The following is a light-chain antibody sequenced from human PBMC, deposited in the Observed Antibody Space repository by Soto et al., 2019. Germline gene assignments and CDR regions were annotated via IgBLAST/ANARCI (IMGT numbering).Light chain of an antibody. V-gene: IGKV1-5*03. Sequence: DIQMTQSPSTLSASVGDRVTITCRASQSISSWLAWYQQKPGKAPKLLIYKASSLESGVPSRFSGSGSWTEFNLTISSLQPDDFATYYCQQYNSSPWTFGQGTKVEIK. CDR1: QSISSW. J-gene: IGKJ1*01. CDR3: QQYNSSPWT. CDR2: KAS.